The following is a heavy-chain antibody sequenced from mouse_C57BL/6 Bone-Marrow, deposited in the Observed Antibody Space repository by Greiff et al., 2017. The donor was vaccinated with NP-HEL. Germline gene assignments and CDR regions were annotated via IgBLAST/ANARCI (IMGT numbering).Heavy chain of an antibody. CDR3: ARHSPIYYGSSYGYFDY. Sequence: EVQGVESGGGLVQPGGSLKLSCAASGFTFSDYYMYWVRQTPEKRLEWVAYISNGGGSTYYPDTVKGRFTISRDNAKNTLYLQMSRLKSEDTAMYYCARHSPIYYGSSYGYFDYWGQGTTLTVSS. V-gene: IGHV5-12*01. J-gene: IGHJ2*01. D-gene: IGHD1-1*01. CDR2: ISNGGGST. CDR1: GFTFSDYY.